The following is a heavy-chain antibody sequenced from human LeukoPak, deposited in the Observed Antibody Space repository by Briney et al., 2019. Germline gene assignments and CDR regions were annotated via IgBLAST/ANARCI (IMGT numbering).Heavy chain of an antibody. CDR3: ARDGSSGYLHFDY. D-gene: IGHD3-22*01. Sequence: GGSLRLSCAASGFTFSSNGMHWVRQAPGKGLEWVAVIWHDGSNKYYSDPVKGRFTTSRDNSKNTLYLQMNSLRVEDTAVYYCARDGSSGYLHFDYWGQGTLVTVSS. J-gene: IGHJ4*02. CDR2: IWHDGSNK. CDR1: GFTFSSNG. V-gene: IGHV3-33*01.